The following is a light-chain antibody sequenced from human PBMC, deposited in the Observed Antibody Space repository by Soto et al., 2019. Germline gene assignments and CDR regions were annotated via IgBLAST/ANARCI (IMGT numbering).Light chain of an antibody. CDR3: AARGDNVYV. Sequence: QSVLTQPPSASGTPGQRVIISCSGGSSNIGRNPVNWYQKFPGTAPKLLISLNTQRPSGVPDRFSGSKSGTSASLAISGLRSEDEADYYCAARGDNVYVFGTGTKVTVL. CDR2: LNT. J-gene: IGLJ1*01. CDR1: SSNIGRNP. V-gene: IGLV1-44*01.